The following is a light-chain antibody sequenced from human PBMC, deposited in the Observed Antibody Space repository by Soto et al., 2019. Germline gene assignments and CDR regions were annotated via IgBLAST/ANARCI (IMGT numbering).Light chain of an antibody. V-gene: IGLV1-47*02. J-gene: IGLJ1*01. CDR1: SSNIGSNF. CDR2: SNN. Sequence: QAVVTQPPSASGTPGQRVTVSCSGSSSNIGSNFVYWYQHLPGTAPKLLIYSNNQRPSGVPDRFSASKSGISASLAITGLRSEDEADYYCATWDDSLSGFVFGTGTKVTVL. CDR3: ATWDDSLSGFV.